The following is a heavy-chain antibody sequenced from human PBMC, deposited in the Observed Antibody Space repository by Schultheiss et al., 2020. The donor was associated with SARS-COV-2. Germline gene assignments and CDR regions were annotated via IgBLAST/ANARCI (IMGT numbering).Heavy chain of an antibody. CDR2: IYTSGST. J-gene: IGHJ5*02. V-gene: IGHV4-4*07. Sequence: SETLSLTCTVSGGSISSYYWSWIRQPAGKGLEWIGRIYTSGSTNYNPSLKSRVTISVDTSKNQFSLKLSSVTAADTAVYYCARRRYSSGWYWFDPWGQGTLVTVSS. CDR3: ARRRYSSGWYWFDP. CDR1: GGSISSYY. D-gene: IGHD6-19*01.